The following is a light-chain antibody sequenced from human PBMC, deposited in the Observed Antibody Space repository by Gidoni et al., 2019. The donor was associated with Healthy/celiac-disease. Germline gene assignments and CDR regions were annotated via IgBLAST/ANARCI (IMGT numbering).Light chain of an antibody. CDR1: QSVRSY. CDR3: QQRRNSPQT. J-gene: IGKJ1*01. Sequence: ESVFTQSPATLSLSPGERATLSCRASQSVRSYLAWYQQKPGQAPRLLIYDASNRATGIPARFSGSGSGTDFTLTISRLEAEDFAVYYCQQRRNSPQTFGQGTKVEIK. V-gene: IGKV3-11*01. CDR2: DAS.